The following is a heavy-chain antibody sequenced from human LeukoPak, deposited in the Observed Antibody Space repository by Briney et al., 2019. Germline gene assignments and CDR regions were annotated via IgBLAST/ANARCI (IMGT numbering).Heavy chain of an antibody. Sequence: PGGSLRLSCTASGFTLSRFAMHGVRQAPGKGLEWLGHMSDDGSEKHYVDSVRGRFTISRDPSKNTLYLEMTSLRTEDTAVYYCAREADSGYYRTVDYWGQGTMVTVS. V-gene: IGHV3-30-3*01. CDR2: MSDDGSEK. CDR3: AREADSGYYRTVDY. CDR1: GFTLSRFA. J-gene: IGHJ4*02. D-gene: IGHD2-15*01.